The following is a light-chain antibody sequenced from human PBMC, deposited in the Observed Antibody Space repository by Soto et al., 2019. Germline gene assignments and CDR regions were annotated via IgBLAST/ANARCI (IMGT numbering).Light chain of an antibody. Sequence: QSALTQPPSASGSPGQSVTISCTGTSSDVGGYKYVSWYQQHPGKAPKLMIFEVNKRPSGVPDRFCGSKSGNTASLTVSGLQAEDEADYYCSSYAGSNNLGVFGTGTKLTVL. V-gene: IGLV2-8*01. CDR1: SSDVGGYKY. CDR3: SSYAGSNNLGV. J-gene: IGLJ1*01. CDR2: EVN.